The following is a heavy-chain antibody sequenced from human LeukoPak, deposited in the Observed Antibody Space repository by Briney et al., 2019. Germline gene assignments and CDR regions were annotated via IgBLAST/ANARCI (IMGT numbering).Heavy chain of an antibody. J-gene: IGHJ4*02. D-gene: IGHD2-15*01. CDR1: GFTVITDD. Sequence: GGSVTLSCAASGFTVITDDMTWVRQAPGKGLEWVSVLYSDGNTKYADPVQGRFTISRDNSKNTLYVEMNSLSHDDTAVFYFARGVYSLAANPLASWGQGTLVTVSS. CDR2: LYSDGNT. V-gene: IGHV3-53*01. CDR3: ARGVYSLAANPLAS.